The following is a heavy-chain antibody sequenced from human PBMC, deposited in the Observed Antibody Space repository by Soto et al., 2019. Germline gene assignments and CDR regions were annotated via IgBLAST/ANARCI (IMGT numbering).Heavy chain of an antibody. CDR3: ARDLTTVVTLRNNWFDP. Sequence: QLQLQESGPGLVKPSETLSLTCTVSGGSISSSSYYWGWIRQPPGKGLEWIGSIYYSGSTYYNPSLKSRVTISVDTSKHQFSLKLSSVTAADTAVYYCARDLTTVVTLRNNWFDPWGQGTLVTVSS. V-gene: IGHV4-39*01. CDR1: GGSISSSSYY. D-gene: IGHD4-17*01. CDR2: IYYSGST. J-gene: IGHJ5*02.